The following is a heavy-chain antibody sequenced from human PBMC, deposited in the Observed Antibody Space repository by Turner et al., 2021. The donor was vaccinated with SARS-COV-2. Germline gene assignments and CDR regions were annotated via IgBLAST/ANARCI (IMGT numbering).Heavy chain of an antibody. CDR3: AKDAAPFLLYFGEPTFYFDY. CDR1: VIPFSSYG. D-gene: IGHD3-10*01. Sequence: QVQHVESGGGVVPPGRSLSLSCAASVIPFSSYGMHWVRQSPGKGLEWGAVISYDGSNKYYADSLQGRFTISRDNSKTTLYLQMNSLSAEDTAVYSCAKDAAPFLLYFGEPTFYFDYWGQGTMVTVSS. V-gene: IGHV3-30*18. CDR2: ISYDGSNK. J-gene: IGHJ4*02.